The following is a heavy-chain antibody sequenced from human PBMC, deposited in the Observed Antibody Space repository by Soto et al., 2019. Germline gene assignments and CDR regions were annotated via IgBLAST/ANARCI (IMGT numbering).Heavy chain of an antibody. Sequence: EVQLVESGGCLVQPGGSLRLSCAASGFTFTSYSMNWVRQAPGKGLEWVSYISSSSSTIYYADSVKGRFTISRDNAKNSLYLQMNSLRAEDTAVYYCARSDIVVAFDYWGQGTLVTVSS. CDR2: ISSSSSTI. V-gene: IGHV3-48*01. CDR3: ARSDIVVAFDY. D-gene: IGHD2-15*01. J-gene: IGHJ4*02. CDR1: GFTFTSYS.